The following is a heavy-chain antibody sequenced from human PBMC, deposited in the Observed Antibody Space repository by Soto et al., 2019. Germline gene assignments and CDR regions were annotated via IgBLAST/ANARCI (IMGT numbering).Heavy chain of an antibody. CDR3: ARGGVSTRTFDY. CDR1: GYNFSCYW. D-gene: IGHD3-3*01. J-gene: IGHJ4*02. Sequence: PGESLTISCKCSGYNFSCYWIAWVRQMPGKGLELMGIIYPSDSDTRYRPSFQGQVTISADKSISSAYLQWSSLRASDTAMYYCARGGVSTRTFDYWGQGTPVPVSS. V-gene: IGHV5-51*01. CDR2: IYPSDSDT.